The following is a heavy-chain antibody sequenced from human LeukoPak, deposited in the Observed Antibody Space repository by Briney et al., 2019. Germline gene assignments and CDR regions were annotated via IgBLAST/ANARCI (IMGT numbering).Heavy chain of an antibody. CDR2: IHPSSGGT. D-gene: IGHD3-10*01. CDR3: ARDRPSITMVRGVIIYY. CDR1: GYIFTAYY. J-gene: IGHJ4*02. V-gene: IGHV1-2*06. Sequence: GASVKVSCTASGYIFTAYYIHWVRQAPGQGLEWVGRIHPSSGGTEYAQNFQGRVTMTRDTSISTAYMELSRLRSDDTAVYYCARDRPSITMVRGVIIYYWGQGTLVTVSS.